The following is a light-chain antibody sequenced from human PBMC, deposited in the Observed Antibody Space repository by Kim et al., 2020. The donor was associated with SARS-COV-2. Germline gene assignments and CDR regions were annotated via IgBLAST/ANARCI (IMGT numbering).Light chain of an antibody. CDR1: QSISDW. CDR2: KAS. CDR3: QHYNSYPYT. J-gene: IGKJ2*01. Sequence: SASVGDSVTITCRASQSISDWLAWYQQKPGKAPNLLIYKASTLESGVPSRFNGIGSGTEFSLTISSLQPDDFATYYCQHYNSYPYTFGQGTKLEIK. V-gene: IGKV1-5*03.